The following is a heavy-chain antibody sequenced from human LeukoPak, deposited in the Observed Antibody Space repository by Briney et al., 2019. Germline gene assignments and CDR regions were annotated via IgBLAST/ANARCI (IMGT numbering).Heavy chain of an antibody. CDR2: INGPGTT. V-gene: IGHV3-23*01. J-gene: IGHJ4*02. Sequence: GGSLRLSCAASGFTFSSYAMSWVRQAPGKGLEWVSAINGPGTTFYADIVKGRFSVSRDISKNTLSLEMNSLRADDTAVYYCVKESPYPVGGTSRINYFDNWGQGTLATVSS. CDR3: VKESPYPVGGTSRINYFDN. D-gene: IGHD1-26*01. CDR1: GFTFSSYA.